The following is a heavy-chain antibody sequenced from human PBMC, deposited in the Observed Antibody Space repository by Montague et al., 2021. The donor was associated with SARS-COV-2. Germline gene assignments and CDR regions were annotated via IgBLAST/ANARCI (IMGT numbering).Heavy chain of an antibody. CDR3: AGAGVQDNGWYLSYFDH. V-gene: IGHV3-30*04. D-gene: IGHD6-19*01. CDR2: ISSDGINK. Sequence: SLRLSCAASGFTFTSFSIYWVRQAPGKGLGWVAVISSDGINKYFPDSVRGRFTISRDRSLNTVFLQMNTLRPEDTAVYYCAGAGVQDNGWYLSYFDHWGQGTLVTVSS. CDR1: GFTFTSFS. J-gene: IGHJ4*02.